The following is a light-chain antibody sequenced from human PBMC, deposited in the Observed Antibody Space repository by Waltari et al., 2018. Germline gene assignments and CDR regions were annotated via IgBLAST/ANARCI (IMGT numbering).Light chain of an antibody. CDR3: AAWDDSLNGYV. CDR1: NSNIGSNT. Sequence: QSVLTQPPSASGTPGQRVPISCSGSNSNIGSNTVNWYQQLQTPAPKLLVYGNEQRPAGVPYRFSGSTSGTSASLAISGLQSEDEADYYCAAWDDSLNGYVFGTGTKVTVL. CDR2: GNE. V-gene: IGLV1-44*01. J-gene: IGLJ1*01.